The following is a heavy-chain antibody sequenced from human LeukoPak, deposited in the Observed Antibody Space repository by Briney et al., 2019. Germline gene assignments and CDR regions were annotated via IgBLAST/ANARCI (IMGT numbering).Heavy chain of an antibody. CDR3: ARRGYGSGSIGYFDS. CDR1: GYSFTSYW. J-gene: IGHJ4*02. D-gene: IGHD3-10*01. Sequence: GESLKISCKGPGYSFTSYWIGWVRQLPGKGLEWMGNIYLGDSDTKYSPSFQGQVTISVDKSTSTAYLQWNSLKASDTAIYYCARRGYGSGSIGYFDSWGQGTLVTVSP. V-gene: IGHV5-51*01. CDR2: IYLGDSDT.